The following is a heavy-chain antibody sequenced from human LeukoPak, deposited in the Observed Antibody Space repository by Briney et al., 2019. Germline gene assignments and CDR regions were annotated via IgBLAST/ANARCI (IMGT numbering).Heavy chain of an antibody. V-gene: IGHV1-18*01. CDR1: GYTFTSYG. CDR2: ISAYNGNT. J-gene: IGHJ4*02. Sequence: ASVKVSCKASGYTFTSYGISWVRQAPGQGLEWMGWISAYNGNTNYAQKLQGRVTMTTDTSTSTAYMKLRSLRSDDTAVYYCVRESGGYYGGALDYWGQGTLVTVSS. D-gene: IGHD3-22*01. CDR3: VRESGGYYGGALDY.